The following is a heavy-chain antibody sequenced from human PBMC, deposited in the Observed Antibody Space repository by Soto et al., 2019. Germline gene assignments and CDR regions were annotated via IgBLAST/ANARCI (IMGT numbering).Heavy chain of an antibody. J-gene: IGHJ4*02. CDR3: ARVPSDVLRYFDWLLPYYFDY. V-gene: IGHV3-30-3*01. Sequence: GGSLRLSCAASGFTFSSYAMHWVRQAPGKGLEWVAVISYDGSNKYYADSVKGRFTISRDNSKNTLYLQMNSLRAEDTAVYYCARVPSDVLRYFDWLLPYYFDYWGQGTLVTVSS. D-gene: IGHD3-9*01. CDR1: GFTFSSYA. CDR2: ISYDGSNK.